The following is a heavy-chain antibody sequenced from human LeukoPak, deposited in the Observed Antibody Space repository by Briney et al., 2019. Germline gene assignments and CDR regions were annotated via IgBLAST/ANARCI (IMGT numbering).Heavy chain of an antibody. D-gene: IGHD5-18*01. CDR2: INPSGGST. Sequence: ASVKVSCKASGYTFTSYYMHWVRQAPGQGLEWMGIINPSGGSTSYAQKFQGRVTMTRDTSTSTVYMELNSLRSEDTAVYYCARDYVDTATRGGYYYYYMDVWGKGTTVTVSS. J-gene: IGHJ6*03. CDR1: GYTFTSYY. CDR3: ARDYVDTATRGGYYYYYMDV. V-gene: IGHV1-46*01.